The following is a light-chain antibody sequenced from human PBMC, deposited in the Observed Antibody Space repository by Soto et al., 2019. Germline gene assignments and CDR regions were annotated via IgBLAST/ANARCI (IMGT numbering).Light chain of an antibody. V-gene: IGLV1-40*01. J-gene: IGLJ2*01. CDR1: SSNIGAGYD. Sequence: QSVLTQPPSVSGAPGQRVTISCTGSSSNIGAGYDVYWYQQLPGTVPKLLTYGDPNRPSGVPDRFSGSKSGTSASLAITWLQADDEADYYCQSYDSSLSGVVFGGGTKLTVL. CDR3: QSYDSSLSGVV. CDR2: GDP.